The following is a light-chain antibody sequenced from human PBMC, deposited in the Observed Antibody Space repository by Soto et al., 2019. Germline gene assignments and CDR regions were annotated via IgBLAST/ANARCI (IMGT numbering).Light chain of an antibody. CDR3: QQYYSYPRT. J-gene: IGKJ1*01. CDR2: AAS. CDR1: RGISSY. Sequence: AIRMTQSPASLSASTGDRVTITWRASRGISSYLAWYQQKTGQAPKLLLYAASTLQSGVPSRFSGSGSGTDFTLTISCLQSEDFATYYCQQYYSYPRTFGQGTKVDIK. V-gene: IGKV1-8*01.